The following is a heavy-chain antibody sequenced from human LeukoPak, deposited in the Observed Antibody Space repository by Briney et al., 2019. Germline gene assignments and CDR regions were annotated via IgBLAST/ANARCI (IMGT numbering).Heavy chain of an antibody. Sequence: SGTLSLTCAVSGGSISSSNWWSWVRQPPGKGLEWIGEIYHSGSTNYNPSLKSRVTISVDTSKNQFSLKLSSVTAADTAVYYCARAGPSSGFDYWGQGTPVIVSS. V-gene: IGHV4-4*02. CDR3: ARAGPSSGFDY. CDR2: IYHSGST. D-gene: IGHD6-25*01. CDR1: GGSISSSNW. J-gene: IGHJ4*02.